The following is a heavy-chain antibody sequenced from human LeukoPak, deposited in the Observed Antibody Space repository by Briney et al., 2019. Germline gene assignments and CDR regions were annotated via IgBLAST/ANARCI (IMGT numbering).Heavy chain of an antibody. D-gene: IGHD6-19*01. CDR3: AKDRYSSGSLDAFDI. Sequence: QTGGSLRLSCAASGFTSDDYAMHWVRQAPGKGLEWVSGISWNSGSIGYADSVKGRFTISRDNAKTSLYLQMNSLRAEDTALYYCAKDRYSSGSLDAFDIWGQGTMVTVSS. V-gene: IGHV3-9*02. CDR2: ISWNSGSI. CDR1: GFTSDDYA. J-gene: IGHJ3*02.